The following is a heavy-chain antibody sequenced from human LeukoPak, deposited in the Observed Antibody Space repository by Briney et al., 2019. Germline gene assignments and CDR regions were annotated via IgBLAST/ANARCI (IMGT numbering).Heavy chain of an antibody. Sequence: PSETLSLTCTVSAGSISSYYWSWIRHPPGKGLEWIGYIHYDGNNNYNPSLKSRVTISEDTSKNQFSLKLTSVTAADTAVYYCARACGGSWYFWFDHWGQGTLVTVSS. J-gene: IGHJ5*02. V-gene: IGHV4-59*01. D-gene: IGHD6-13*01. CDR2: IHYDGNN. CDR3: ARACGGSWYFWFDH. CDR1: AGSISSYY.